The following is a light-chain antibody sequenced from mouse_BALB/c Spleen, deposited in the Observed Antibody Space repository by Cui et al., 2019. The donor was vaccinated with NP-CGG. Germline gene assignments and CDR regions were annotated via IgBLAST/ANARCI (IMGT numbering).Light chain of an antibody. CDR2: GTN. CDR1: TGAVTTSNY. V-gene: IGLV1*01. CDR3: ALWYSNHWV. Sequence: QAVVAQKSALTKSPGETGTLTCRSSTGAVTTSNYANWVQEKPDHLFTGLIGGTNNRAPGVPARFSGSLIGDKAALTITGAQTEDEAIYFCALWYSNHWVFGGGTKLTVL. J-gene: IGLJ1*01.